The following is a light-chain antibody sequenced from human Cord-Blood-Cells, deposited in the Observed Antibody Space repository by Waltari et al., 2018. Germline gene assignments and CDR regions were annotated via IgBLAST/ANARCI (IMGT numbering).Light chain of an antibody. J-gene: IGLJ3*02. CDR2: DVS. CDR3: SSYTSSSSLV. Sequence: ASVSGSPGQSITISCTGTSSDVGGYNYVSWYQQHPGKAPKFMIYDVSNRPSGVSNRFSGSKSGNTASLTISGLQAEDEADYYCSSYTSSSSLVFGGGTKLTVL. V-gene: IGLV2-14*01. CDR1: SSDVGGYNY.